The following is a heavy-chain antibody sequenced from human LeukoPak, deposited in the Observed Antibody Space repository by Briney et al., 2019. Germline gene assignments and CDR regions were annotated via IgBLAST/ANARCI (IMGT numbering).Heavy chain of an antibody. J-gene: IGHJ2*01. Sequence: SETLSLTCTVSGGSISNSYYWGWIRQPPGKGLEWVGSIYYSGSTYYNPSLKSRVTISVDTSKNQFSLKLTSVTAADTAVYYCARVPPPYWSFDLWGRGTLVTVSS. CDR3: ARVPPPYWSFDL. V-gene: IGHV4-39*07. CDR1: GGSISNSYY. CDR2: IYYSGST.